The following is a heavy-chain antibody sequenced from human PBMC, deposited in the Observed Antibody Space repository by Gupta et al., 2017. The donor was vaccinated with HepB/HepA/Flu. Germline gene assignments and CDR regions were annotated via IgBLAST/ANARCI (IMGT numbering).Heavy chain of an antibody. CDR1: GGSFTTYY. CDR3: ARAAYDSGGYYSAY. Sequence: QVQLQQWGAGLLKPSETLSLTCAVYGGSFTTYYWNWIRQSPGKGLEWIGEINHIGSTNYNPSLKSRVIMSVDTSKKQFFLNLTSVTAAETAVYYCARAAYDSGGYYSAYGGQGAMVTVSS. CDR2: INHIGST. V-gene: IGHV4-34*01. D-gene: IGHD3-22*01. J-gene: IGHJ4*02.